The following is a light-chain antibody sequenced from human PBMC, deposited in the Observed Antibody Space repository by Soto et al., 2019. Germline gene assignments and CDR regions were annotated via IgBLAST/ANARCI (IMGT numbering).Light chain of an antibody. V-gene: IGLV1-40*01. Sequence: QSVLTQPPSVSGAPGQRVTISCTGSSSNIGAGYDVHWYQQLPGTAPKLLIYGNSNRPSGVPDRFSGSKSGTSASLAITGLQAEDEADYSCQSYDSSFVGFGGGTQLTVL. J-gene: IGLJ3*02. CDR1: SSNIGAGYD. CDR3: QSYDSSFVG. CDR2: GNS.